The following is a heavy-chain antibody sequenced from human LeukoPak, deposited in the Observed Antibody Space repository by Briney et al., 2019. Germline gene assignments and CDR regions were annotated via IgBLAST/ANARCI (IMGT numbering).Heavy chain of an antibody. Sequence: SETLSLTCTVSGGSISSGGYYWSWIRQHPGKGLEWIGYIYYSGSTYYNPSLKSRVTISVDTSKNQFSLKLSSVTAADTVVYYCARGGSYRSLDYWGQGTLVTVSS. CDR3: ARGGSYRSLDY. V-gene: IGHV4-31*03. CDR2: IYYSGST. D-gene: IGHD3-16*02. J-gene: IGHJ4*02. CDR1: GGSISSGGYY.